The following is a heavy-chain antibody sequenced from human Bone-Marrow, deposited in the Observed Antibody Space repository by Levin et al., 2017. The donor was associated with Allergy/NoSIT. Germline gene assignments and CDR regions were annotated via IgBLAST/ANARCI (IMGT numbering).Heavy chain of an antibody. J-gene: IGHJ4*02. V-gene: IGHV3-30-3*01. CDR3: ARDLSQVSSFCSGGSCYSPSDD. CDR1: GFTFSNYA. CDR2: ISYDGSNK. D-gene: IGHD2-15*01. Sequence: PGGSLRLSCAASGFTFSNYAMHWVRQAPGKGLQWVAVISYDGSNKYYADSVKGRFTISRDNSENTLYLQMNSLRAEDTAVYYCARDLSQVSSFCSGGSCYSPSDDWGQGTLVTVSS.